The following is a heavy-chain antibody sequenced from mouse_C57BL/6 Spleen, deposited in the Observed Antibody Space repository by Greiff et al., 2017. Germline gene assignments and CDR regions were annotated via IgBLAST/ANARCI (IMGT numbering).Heavy chain of an antibody. V-gene: IGHV1-4*01. D-gene: IGHD4-1*01. CDR2: INPSSGYT. J-gene: IGHJ2*01. CDR1: GYTFTSYT. CDR3: ARWGTGTYYFDD. Sequence: VQLQESGAELARPGASVKMSCKASGYTFTSYTMHWVKQRPGQGLEWIGYINPSSGYTKYNQKFKDKATLTADKSYSTAYMQLSSLTSEDSAVYYCARWGTGTYYFDDWGQGTTLTVSS.